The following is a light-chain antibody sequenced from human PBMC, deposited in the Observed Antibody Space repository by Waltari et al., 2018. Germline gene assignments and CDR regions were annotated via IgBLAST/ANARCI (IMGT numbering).Light chain of an antibody. J-gene: IGLJ3*02. CDR1: KSGDKF. CDR2: QDN. CDR3: QAWDNSAAV. Sequence: SYELTQPPSLSVSPGQTATIARSGDKSGDKFACWYQQKSGQSPVRVIFQDNKRPSGITARFSGSNSGNTATLTISGIQAMDEADYFCQAWDNSAAVFGGGTRLTVL. V-gene: IGLV3-1*01.